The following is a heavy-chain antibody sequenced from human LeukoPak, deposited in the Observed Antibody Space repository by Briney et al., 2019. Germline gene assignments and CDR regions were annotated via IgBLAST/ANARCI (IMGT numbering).Heavy chain of an antibody. CDR2: INPDGSIT. Sequence: GGSLRLSCAASGFSFSNYWMHWVRQAPGKGLLWVSQINPDGSITKYADSVKGRFTISRDNAKNTLYLQMNSLRAEDTAIYYCAQRDQDYWGQGTLVTVSS. D-gene: IGHD6-25*01. CDR1: GFSFSNYW. J-gene: IGHJ4*02. V-gene: IGHV3-74*01. CDR3: AQRDQDY.